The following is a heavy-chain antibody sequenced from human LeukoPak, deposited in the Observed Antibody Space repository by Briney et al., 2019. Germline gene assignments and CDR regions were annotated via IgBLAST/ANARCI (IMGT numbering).Heavy chain of an antibody. CDR2: ISGSGGST. V-gene: IGHV3-23*01. J-gene: IGHJ4*02. CDR1: GFTFSSYA. CDR3: AHNVGLPRFDY. D-gene: IGHD1-1*01. Sequence: GGSLRLSCAASGFTFSSYAMSWVRQAPGKGLEWVSAISGSGGSTYHADSVKGRFTISRDNSKNTLYLQMNSLRAEDTAVYYCAHNVGLPRFDYWGQGTLVTVSS.